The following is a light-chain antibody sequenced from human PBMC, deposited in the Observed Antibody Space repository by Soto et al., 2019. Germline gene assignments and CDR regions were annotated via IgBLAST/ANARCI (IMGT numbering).Light chain of an antibody. CDR1: SSNFGAGYD. Sequence: QSVMTEEPAVSGAPGQRVTVSCTGSSSNFGAGYDVHWYQQLPGTAPKLLIYANNNRPSGIPDRFSGSKSGTSASLAITGLQAEDEADYYFQSYDIHLSASLVFGGGTKVTVL. V-gene: IGLV1-40*01. CDR2: ANN. J-gene: IGLJ2*01. CDR3: QSYDIHLSASLV.